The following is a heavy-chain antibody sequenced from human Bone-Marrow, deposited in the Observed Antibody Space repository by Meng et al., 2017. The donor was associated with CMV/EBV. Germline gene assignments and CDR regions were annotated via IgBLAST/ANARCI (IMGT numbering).Heavy chain of an antibody. Sequence: GESLKISCAASGFTFSSYSMNWVRQAPGKGLEWVSSISSSSSYIYYADSVKGRFTISRDNAKNSLYLQMNSLRAEDTAVYYCARDIASGYDYDYYGMDVWGQGTTVTVSS. CDR2: ISSSSSYI. CDR1: GFTFSSYS. CDR3: ARDIASGYDYDYYGMDV. J-gene: IGHJ6*02. D-gene: IGHD5-12*01. V-gene: IGHV3-21*01.